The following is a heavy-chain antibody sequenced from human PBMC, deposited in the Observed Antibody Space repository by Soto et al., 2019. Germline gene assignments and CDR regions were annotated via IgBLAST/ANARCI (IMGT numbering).Heavy chain of an antibody. J-gene: IGHJ4*02. V-gene: IGHV3-7*01. CDR1: GFTFSTYW. CDR3: SRSLDS. Sequence: PGGSLRLSCAASGFTFSTYWMDWVRQTPGKGLEWVANINQDGSKKNYVDSVKGRFTTSRDNAKNSLYLQMSSLTAEDSALYYCSRSLDSWGQGTLVTVSS. CDR2: INQDGSKK.